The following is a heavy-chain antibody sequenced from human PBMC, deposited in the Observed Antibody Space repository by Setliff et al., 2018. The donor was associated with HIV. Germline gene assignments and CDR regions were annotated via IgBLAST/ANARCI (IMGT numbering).Heavy chain of an antibody. CDR1: GGSISSYY. D-gene: IGHD3-3*01. V-gene: IGHV4-59*01. CDR2: IYYSGST. J-gene: IGHJ6*02. CDR3: ARIFGDQGYYYGMDV. Sequence: PSETLSLTCAVSGGSISSYYWSWIRQPPGKGPEWIGYIYYSGSTNYNPSLKSRVTISVDTSKNQFSLKLSSVIAADTAVYYCARIFGDQGYYYGMDVWGQGTTVTVPS.